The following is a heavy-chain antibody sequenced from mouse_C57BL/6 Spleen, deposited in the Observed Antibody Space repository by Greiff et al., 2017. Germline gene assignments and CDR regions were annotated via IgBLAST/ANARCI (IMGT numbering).Heavy chain of an antibody. CDR1: GYTFTSYW. V-gene: IGHV1-69*01. J-gene: IGHJ2*01. CDR3: ARSLLAPFDY. CDR2: IDPSDSYT. D-gene: IGHD2-10*01. Sequence: QVQLQQPGAELVMPGASVKLSCKASGYTFTSYWMHWVKQRPGQGLEWIGEIDPSDSYTNYNQKFKGKSTLTVDKSSSTAYMQLSSLTSEDSAVYYCARSLLAPFDYWGQGTTLTVSS.